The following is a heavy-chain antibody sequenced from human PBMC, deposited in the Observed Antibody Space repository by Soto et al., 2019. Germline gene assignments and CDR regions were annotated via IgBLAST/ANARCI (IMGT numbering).Heavy chain of an antibody. CDR3: ARTLYDYVWGSYRPLGMDV. CDR1: GYRFTSYW. J-gene: IGHJ6*02. D-gene: IGHD3-16*02. CDR2: IDPSDSYT. Sequence: PGESLKISCKGSGYRFTSYWISWVRQMPGKGLEWMGRIDPSDSYTNYSPSFQGHVTISADKSISTAYLQWSSLKASDTAMYYCARTLYDYVWGSYRPLGMDVWGQGTTVTVSS. V-gene: IGHV5-10-1*01.